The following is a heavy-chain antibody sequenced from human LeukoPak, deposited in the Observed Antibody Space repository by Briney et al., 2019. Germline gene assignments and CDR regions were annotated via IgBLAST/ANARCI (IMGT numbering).Heavy chain of an antibody. J-gene: IGHJ5*02. CDR2: MYYSGST. CDR1: GGSISRGGYY. V-gene: IGHV4-30-4*01. CDR3: ARPYYYDSRIDP. D-gene: IGHD3-22*01. Sequence: PSQTLSLTCTVSGGSISRGGYYWSWFRQPPGKGLEWIAYMYYSGSTYYNLSLKSRVTMSADTSKNQLSLKLSSVTAADTAVYYCARPYYYDSRIDPWGQGILVTVSS.